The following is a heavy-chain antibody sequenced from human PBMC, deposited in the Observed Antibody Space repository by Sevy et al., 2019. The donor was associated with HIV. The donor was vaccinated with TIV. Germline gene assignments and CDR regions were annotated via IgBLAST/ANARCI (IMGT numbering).Heavy chain of an antibody. V-gene: IGHV5-51*01. CDR3: ARGSASYDF. CDR2: FHPGDSES. CDR1: GYNFTRYW. Sequence: GESLKISCKVSGYNFTRYWIGWVRQMPGKGLELLGIFHPGDSESRYSPSFQGQVTISADKSITTAYLQWSSLKASDNAMYYCARGSASYDFWGQGTLVTVSS. J-gene: IGHJ4*02. D-gene: IGHD3-10*01.